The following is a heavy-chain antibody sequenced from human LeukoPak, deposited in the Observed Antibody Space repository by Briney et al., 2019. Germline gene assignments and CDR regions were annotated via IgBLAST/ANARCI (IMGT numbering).Heavy chain of an antibody. CDR2: ISSSSYI. J-gene: IGHJ4*02. CDR1: GFTFSSYS. Sequence: GGSLRLSCAASGFTFSSYSMNWVRQAPGKGLEWVSSISSSSYIYYADSVKGRFTISRDNAKNSLYPQMNSLRAEDTAVYYCARDEGGGYYGYWGQGTLVTVSS. CDR3: ARDEGGGYYGY. V-gene: IGHV3-21*01. D-gene: IGHD3-3*01.